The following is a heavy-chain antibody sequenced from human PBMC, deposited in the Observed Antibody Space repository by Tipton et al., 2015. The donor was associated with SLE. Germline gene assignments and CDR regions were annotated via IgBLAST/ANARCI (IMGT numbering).Heavy chain of an antibody. J-gene: IGHJ3*02. V-gene: IGHV4-59*01. CDR3: ARDGGDHIDAVGI. CDR2: IDYSGST. D-gene: IGHD2-21*02. Sequence: TLSLTCTVSGGAISSYYWSWIRQPPGKGLEWIGYIDYSGSTNYNPSLKSRVTISVDTSKNQFSLKLSSVTAADTAVYYCARDGGDHIDAVGIWGQGTMVTVSS. CDR1: GGAISSYY.